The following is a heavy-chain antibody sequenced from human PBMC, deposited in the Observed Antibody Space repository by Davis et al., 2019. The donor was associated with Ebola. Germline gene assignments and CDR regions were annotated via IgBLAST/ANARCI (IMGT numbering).Heavy chain of an antibody. CDR3: GSGSFPFDY. CDR1: GGSFSGYY. Sequence: PSETLSLTCAVYGGSFSGYYWSWIRQPPGKGLEWIGSIYHSGSTYYNPSLKSRVTISVDTSKNQFSLKLSSVTAADTAVYFCGSGSFPFDYWGQGTLVTVSS. D-gene: IGHD3-10*01. CDR2: IYHSGST. V-gene: IGHV4-34*01. J-gene: IGHJ4*02.